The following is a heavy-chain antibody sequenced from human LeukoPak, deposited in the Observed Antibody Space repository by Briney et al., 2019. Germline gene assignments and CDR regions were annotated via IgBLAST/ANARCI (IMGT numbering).Heavy chain of an antibody. V-gene: IGHV4-34*01. CDR1: GGSFSGYY. J-gene: IGHJ6*02. Sequence: SETLSLTCAVYGGSFSGYYWSWLRQPPGKGLEWIGEINHSGSTNYNPSLKSRVTISVDTSKNQFSLKLSSVTAADTAVYYCASTGYSSSWYLLGYYYGMDVWGQGTTVTVSS. CDR3: ASTGYSSSWYLLGYYYGMDV. CDR2: INHSGST. D-gene: IGHD6-13*01.